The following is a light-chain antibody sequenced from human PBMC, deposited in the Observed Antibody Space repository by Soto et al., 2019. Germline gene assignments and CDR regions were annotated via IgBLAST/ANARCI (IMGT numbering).Light chain of an antibody. CDR2: DVN. CDR3: SSYTSSSTLYV. Sequence: QSVLTQPASVSGSPGQSITISCTGTSSDVGGYSYVSWYQLHPGKAPKLMIYDVNNRPSEVSTRFSGSKSGNTASLTISGLQAEDEADYYCSSYTSSSTLYVFGTGTKLTVL. J-gene: IGLJ1*01. CDR1: SSDVGGYSY. V-gene: IGLV2-14*03.